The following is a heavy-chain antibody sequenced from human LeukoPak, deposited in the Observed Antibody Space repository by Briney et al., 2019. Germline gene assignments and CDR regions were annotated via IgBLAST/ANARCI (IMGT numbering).Heavy chain of an antibody. CDR3: ARTSYYYDSSGYSHPFFDY. CDR1: GGSISSHY. Sequence: PSETLSLTCTVSGGSISSHYWSWIRQPPGKGLEWIGYIYYSGSTNYNPSLKSRVTISVDTSKNQFSLKLSSVTAADTAVYYCARTSYYYDSSGYSHPFFDYWGQGTLVTVSS. D-gene: IGHD3-22*01. V-gene: IGHV4-59*11. J-gene: IGHJ4*02. CDR2: IYYSGST.